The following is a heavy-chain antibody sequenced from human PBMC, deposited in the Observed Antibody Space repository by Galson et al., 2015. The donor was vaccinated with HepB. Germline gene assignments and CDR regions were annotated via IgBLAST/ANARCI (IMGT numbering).Heavy chain of an antibody. Sequence: SVKVSCKASGGTVSSYAISWVRQAPGHGLEWMGGIIPILGTANYAQRFQGRVTITADESTSTAYMELSSLRCEDTAVYYCGARGASSDWYVNYWGQGTLVTVSS. J-gene: IGHJ4*02. CDR2: IIPILGTA. CDR3: GARGASSDWYVNY. CDR1: GGTVSSYA. D-gene: IGHD6-19*01. V-gene: IGHV1-69*13.